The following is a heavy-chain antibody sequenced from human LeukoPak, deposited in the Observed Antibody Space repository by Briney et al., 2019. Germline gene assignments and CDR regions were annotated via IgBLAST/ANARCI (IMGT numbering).Heavy chain of an antibody. J-gene: IGHJ3*02. CDR2: ITSDSSYM. Sequence: GGSLRLSCVASGFTFSSYSMNWVRQAPGKGLEWVSCITSDSSYMYYADSVKGRFTISRDNAKNSLYLQMNILTAEDTAVYYCARDRVIYGDYGDAFDIWGQGTMVTVSS. V-gene: IGHV3-21*06. CDR3: ARDRVIYGDYGDAFDI. D-gene: IGHD4-17*01. CDR1: GFTFSSYS.